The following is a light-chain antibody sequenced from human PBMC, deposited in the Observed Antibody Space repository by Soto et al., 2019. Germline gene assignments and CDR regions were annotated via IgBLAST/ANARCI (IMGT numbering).Light chain of an antibody. CDR3: QQYSSSYDTSLYT. J-gene: IGKJ2*01. Sequence: EIVMTQSPATLSVSPGETATLSCRASQSVSSSYLAWYQQKPGQAPRLLVYGSYHRATGIADRFSGSGSGTDFTLTISRLEPEDFAVYYCQQYSSSYDTSLYTFGQGTKVDIK. V-gene: IGKV3-20*01. CDR1: QSVSSSY. CDR2: GSY.